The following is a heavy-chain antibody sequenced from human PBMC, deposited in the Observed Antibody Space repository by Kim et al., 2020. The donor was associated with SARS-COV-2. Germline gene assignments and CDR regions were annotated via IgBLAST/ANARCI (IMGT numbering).Heavy chain of an antibody. V-gene: IGHV4-59*13. CDR2: IYYSGST. D-gene: IGHD3-3*01. CDR3: ARGGYDFWSGYYVDYYYYGMDV. J-gene: IGHJ6*02. CDR1: GGSISSYY. Sequence: SETLSLTCTVSGGSISSYYWSWIRQPPGKGLEWIGYIYYSGSTNYNPSLKSRVTISVDTSKNQFSLKLSSVTAADTAVYYCARGGYDFWSGYYVDYYYYGMDVWGQGTTVTVSS.